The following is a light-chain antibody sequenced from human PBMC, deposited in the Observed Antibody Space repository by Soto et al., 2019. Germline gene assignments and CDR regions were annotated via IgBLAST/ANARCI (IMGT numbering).Light chain of an antibody. J-gene: IGLJ2*01. CDR2: EVS. Sequence: QSALTQPASVSGSPGQSITISCTGTSSDIGGYNYVSWYQHHPGKAPKLMIYEVSDRPSGVSNRFSGSKSGNTASLTISGLQAEDEADYYCSSWTISSSLVFGGGTKVTVL. CDR3: SSWTISSSLV. CDR1: SSDIGGYNY. V-gene: IGLV2-14*01.